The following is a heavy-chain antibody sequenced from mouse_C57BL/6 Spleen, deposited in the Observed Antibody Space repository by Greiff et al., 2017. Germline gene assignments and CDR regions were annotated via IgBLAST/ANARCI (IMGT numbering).Heavy chain of an antibody. Sequence: VQLQQPGAELVKPGASVKLSCKASGYTFTSYWMHWVKQRPGRGLEWIGRIDPNSGGTKYNEKFKSKATLTVDKPSITAYMQLSSLTSEDSAVFYCASYYYGSSCLAFAYWGQGTLVTGSA. D-gene: IGHD1-1*01. V-gene: IGHV1-72*01. CDR1: GYTFTSYW. CDR3: ASYYYGSSCLAFAY. J-gene: IGHJ3*01. CDR2: IDPNSGGT.